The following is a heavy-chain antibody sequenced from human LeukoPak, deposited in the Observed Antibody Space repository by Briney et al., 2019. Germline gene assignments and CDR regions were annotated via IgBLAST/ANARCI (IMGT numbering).Heavy chain of an antibody. V-gene: IGHV3-48*03. Sequence: GGSLRLSCAASGFTFSSYEMNWVRQAPGKGLEWVSYISSSDSTIYYTDSVKGRFTISRDNAKNSLYLQMNSLRADDTAVYYCARADCSSTSCYELDYWGQGTLVTVSS. J-gene: IGHJ4*02. CDR2: ISSSDSTI. CDR1: GFTFSSYE. D-gene: IGHD2-2*01. CDR3: ARADCSSTSCYELDY.